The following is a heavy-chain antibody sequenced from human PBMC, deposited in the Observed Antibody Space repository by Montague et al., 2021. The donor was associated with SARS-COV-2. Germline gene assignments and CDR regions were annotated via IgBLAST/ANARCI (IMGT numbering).Heavy chain of an antibody. J-gene: IGHJ4*02. CDR2: TYYRSKWST. CDR3: ARGQNFGSGNSCNFDH. V-gene: IGHV6-1*01. Sequence: CAISGDSVSSKSASWNWNRQTPSRRLDRQGRTYYRSKWSTNYAVSVQSRITVNPDTSKNHFSLQLNSVTPEDTAVYYCARGQNFGSGNSCNFDHWDQGTLVTVSS. D-gene: IGHD3-10*01. CDR1: GDSVSSKSAS.